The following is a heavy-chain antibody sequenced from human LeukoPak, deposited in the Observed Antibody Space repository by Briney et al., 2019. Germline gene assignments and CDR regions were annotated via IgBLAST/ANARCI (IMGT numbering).Heavy chain of an antibody. V-gene: IGHV4-61*08. CDR1: GGSISSGGYY. J-gene: IGHJ4*02. CDR2: IYYSGST. D-gene: IGHD6-19*01. CDR3: ARDRGSGWYDFGY. Sequence: SETLSLTCTVSGGSISSGGYYWSWIRQHPGKGLEWIGYIYYSGSTNYNPSLKSRVTISVDTSKNQFSLKLSSVTAADTAVYYCARDRGSGWYDFGYWGQGTLVTVSS.